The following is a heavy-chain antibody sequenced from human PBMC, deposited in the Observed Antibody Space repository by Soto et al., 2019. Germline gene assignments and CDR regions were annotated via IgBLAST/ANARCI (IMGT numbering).Heavy chain of an antibody. CDR2: INHSGST. CDR1: GGSFSGYY. CDR3: ARGFSFSSWYFFDY. D-gene: IGHD6-13*01. V-gene: IGHV4-34*01. Sequence: SETLSLTCAVYGGSFSGYYWSWIRQPPGKGLEWIGEINHSGSTNYNPSLKSRVTISVDTSKNQFSLKLSSVTAADTAVYYCARGFSFSSWYFFDYWGQGTLVTV. J-gene: IGHJ4*02.